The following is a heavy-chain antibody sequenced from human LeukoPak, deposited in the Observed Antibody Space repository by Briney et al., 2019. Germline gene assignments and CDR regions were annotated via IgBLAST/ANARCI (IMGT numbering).Heavy chain of an antibody. CDR3: ARARVEMATIEFDY. Sequence: SETLSLTCAVYGGSFSGYYWSWIRQPPGKGLEWIGEINHSGSTNYNPSLKSRVTISVDTSKNQFSLKLSSVTAADTAVYYCARARVEMATIEFDYWGQGTLVTVSS. CDR1: GGSFSGYY. J-gene: IGHJ4*02. D-gene: IGHD5-24*01. V-gene: IGHV4-34*01. CDR2: INHSGST.